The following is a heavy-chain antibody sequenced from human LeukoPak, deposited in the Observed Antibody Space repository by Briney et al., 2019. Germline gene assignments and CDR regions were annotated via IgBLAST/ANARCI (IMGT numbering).Heavy chain of an antibody. V-gene: IGHV3-23*01. Sequence: GGSLRLSCAASGFTFSTYAMSWVRQTPERGLEWVSAISDTGGNTFYADSVKGRFTISRDNSMNTLYLQMNSLRAEDTAIYYCAKGRTNDYWGQGTLVTVSS. CDR1: GFTFSTYA. CDR3: AKGRTNDY. CDR2: ISDTGGNT. D-gene: IGHD1/OR15-1a*01. J-gene: IGHJ4*02.